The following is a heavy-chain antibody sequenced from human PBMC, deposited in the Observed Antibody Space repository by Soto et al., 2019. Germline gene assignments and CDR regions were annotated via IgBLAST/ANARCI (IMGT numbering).Heavy chain of an antibody. CDR1: GYTFGTYY. V-gene: IGHV1-46*01. J-gene: IGHJ1*01. D-gene: IGHD5-18*01. CDR2: INPSGGSA. Sequence: QVQLVQSGAEVKKPGASVKVSCKASGYTFGTYYMHWVRQAPGQGLEWMGIINPSGGSATYAQKFQGSVTMTRDTSTSTVYMELGSLRSEDTAVYYCAREGLWRAFQHWGQGTLVTVSS. CDR3: AREGLWRAFQH.